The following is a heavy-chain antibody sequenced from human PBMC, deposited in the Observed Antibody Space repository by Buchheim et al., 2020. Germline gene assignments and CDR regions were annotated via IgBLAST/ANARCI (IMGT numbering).Heavy chain of an antibody. D-gene: IGHD5-24*01. J-gene: IGHJ4*02. V-gene: IGHV4-59*08. CDR3: ARHVGMATINYFDY. CDR1: GGSISSYY. CDR2: IYYSGST. Sequence: QVQLQESGPGLVKPSETLSLTCTVSGGSISSYYWSWIRQPPGKGLEWIGCIYYSGSTNYNPSLKSRVTISVDTSKNQFSLKLSSVTAADTAVYYCARHVGMATINYFDYWGQGTL.